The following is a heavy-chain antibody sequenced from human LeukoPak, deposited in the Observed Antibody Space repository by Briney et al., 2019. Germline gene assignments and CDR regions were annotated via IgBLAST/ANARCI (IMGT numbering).Heavy chain of an antibody. CDR3: ARWTTGGFDY. CDR1: GGSISSGSYH. J-gene: IGHJ4*02. Sequence: PSETLSLTCTVSGGSISSGSYHWSWIRQPAGKALEWIGRIYPSGSTNYDPSLKSRVTISVDTSKNQFSLKLSSVTAADTAVYYCARWTTGGFDYWGQGTLVIVSS. CDR2: IYPSGST. D-gene: IGHD4-17*01. V-gene: IGHV4-61*02.